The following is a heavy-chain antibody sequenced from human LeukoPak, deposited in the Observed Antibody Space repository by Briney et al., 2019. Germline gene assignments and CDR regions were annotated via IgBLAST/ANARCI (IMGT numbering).Heavy chain of an antibody. Sequence: SETLSLTCTVSRGSISSSSYYWGWIRQPRGKRLEWIGSFYYIGGTYYNPSLEGRVTISADSSKNQFSLKLTSVTAADTALYYCARILTTFDSWGQGTLVTVSS. J-gene: IGHJ4*02. CDR3: ARILTTFDS. V-gene: IGHV4-39*01. D-gene: IGHD4-11*01. CDR1: RGSISSSSYY. CDR2: FYYIGGT.